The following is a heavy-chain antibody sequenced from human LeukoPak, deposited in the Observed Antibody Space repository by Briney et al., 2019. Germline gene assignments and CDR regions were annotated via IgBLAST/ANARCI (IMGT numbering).Heavy chain of an antibody. CDR1: GFTFSSYA. Sequence: PGGSLRLSCAASGFTFSSYAMSWVRQAPGKGLEWVSAISGSGGSTYYADSVKGRFTISRDNSKNTLYLQMNSLRAEDTAVYYCAKDKLLGSGYYYVVSYFDYWGQGTLVTVSS. CDR2: ISGSGGST. D-gene: IGHD3-22*01. CDR3: AKDKLLGSGYYYVVSYFDY. V-gene: IGHV3-23*01. J-gene: IGHJ4*02.